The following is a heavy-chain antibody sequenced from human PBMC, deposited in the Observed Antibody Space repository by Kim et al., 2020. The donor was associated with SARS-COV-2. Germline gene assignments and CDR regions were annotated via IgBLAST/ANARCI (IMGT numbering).Heavy chain of an antibody. Sequence: SVKVSCKASGGTFSSYAISWVRQAPGQGLEWMGRIIPILGIANYAQKFQGRVTITADKSTSTAYMELSSLRSEDTAVYYCARSPRQVGMDVWGQGTTVTVSS. D-gene: IGHD6-25*01. CDR2: IIPILGIA. CDR3: ARSPRQVGMDV. CDR1: GGTFSSYA. V-gene: IGHV1-69*04. J-gene: IGHJ6*02.